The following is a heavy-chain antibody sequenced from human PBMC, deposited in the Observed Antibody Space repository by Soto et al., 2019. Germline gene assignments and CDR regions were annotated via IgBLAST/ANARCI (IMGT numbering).Heavy chain of an antibody. Sequence: QVQLQESGPGLVKPSQTLSLTCTVSGGAISTVDYWWSWIRQSPDMGLEWIGHIYDGGMTCNNPALEGRVTMLVDTPKSQLSLTLSSVSAADTAVYYCARGPSGDKVDSWGQGTLVTVSS. CDR2: IYDGGMT. J-gene: IGHJ4*02. D-gene: IGHD7-27*01. CDR1: GGAISTVDYW. V-gene: IGHV4-30-4*01. CDR3: ARGPSGDKVDS.